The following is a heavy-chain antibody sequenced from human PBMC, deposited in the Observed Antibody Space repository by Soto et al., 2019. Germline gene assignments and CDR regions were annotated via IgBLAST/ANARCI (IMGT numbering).Heavy chain of an antibody. CDR2: MNPNSGNT. Sequence: QVQLVQSGAEVKKPGASVKVSCKASGYTFTSYDINWVRQATGQGLEWMGWMNPNSGNTGYAQKFQGRVTRTRNTSISTAYMELSSLRSEDTAVYYCARGRVGRVKSIAAPRYYYMDVWGKGTTVTVSS. J-gene: IGHJ6*03. CDR3: ARGRVGRVKSIAAPRYYYMDV. CDR1: GYTFTSYD. V-gene: IGHV1-8*01. D-gene: IGHD6-6*01.